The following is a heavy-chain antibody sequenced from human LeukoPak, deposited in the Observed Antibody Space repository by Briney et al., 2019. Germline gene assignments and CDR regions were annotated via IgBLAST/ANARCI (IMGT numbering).Heavy chain of an antibody. CDR3: ARELGHAFDI. CDR2: ISAYNGNT. V-gene: IGHV1-18*04. J-gene: IGHJ3*02. CDR1: GYTFTGYY. Sequence: ASVKVSCKASGYTFTGYYMHWVRQAPGQGLEWMGWISAYNGNTNYAQKLQGRVTMTTDTSTSTAYMELRSLRSDDTAVYYCARELGHAFDIWGQGTMVTVSS.